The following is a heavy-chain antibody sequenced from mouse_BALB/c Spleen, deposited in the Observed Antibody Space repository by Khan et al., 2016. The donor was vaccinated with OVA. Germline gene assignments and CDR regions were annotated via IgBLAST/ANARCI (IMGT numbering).Heavy chain of an antibody. Sequence: VQLQESGPGLVAPSQSLSITCTISGFSLTNYGVHWVRQPPGKGLEWLVVIWSDGSTSYNSAINSRLIISKDNSNTQVFLKMYSLQTDDTAMYYCARQPYYHYYIMDYWGQGTSVTVSS. V-gene: IGHV2-6-1*01. CDR3: ARQPYYHYYIMDY. CDR2: IWSDGST. J-gene: IGHJ4*01. CDR1: GFSLTNYG. D-gene: IGHD2-10*01.